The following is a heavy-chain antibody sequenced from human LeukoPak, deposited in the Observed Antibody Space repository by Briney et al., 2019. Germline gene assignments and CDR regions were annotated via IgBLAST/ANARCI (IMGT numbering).Heavy chain of an antibody. Sequence: GGSLRLSCAASGFTFSISAMKWVRQAPGKGLEWVSSISGGGTTYYADSVRGRFIISRDNSKNTLYLQMNSLRAEDTAVYYCAKLLMANDYGDPWGQGTLVTVSS. CDR3: AKLLMANDYGDP. CDR2: ISGGGTT. V-gene: IGHV3-23*01. CDR1: GFTFSISA. D-gene: IGHD4-17*01. J-gene: IGHJ5*02.